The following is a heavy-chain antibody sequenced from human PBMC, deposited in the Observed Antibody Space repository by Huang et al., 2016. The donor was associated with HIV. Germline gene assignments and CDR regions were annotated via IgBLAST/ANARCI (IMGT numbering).Heavy chain of an antibody. CDR2: IKRKTDGGTT. V-gene: IGHV3-15*01. J-gene: IGHJ4*02. CDR1: GFTFNNAW. Sequence: EVQLVESGGGLVKPGGSLRLSCAASGFTFNNAWMTWVRQAAGKGLELVGRIKRKTDGGTTDYAASVRGRFSISRDDSKNTLYLQMNSLKTEDAALYFCTTDLGNTWTRNYWGQGTLVTVSS. CDR3: TTDLGNTWTRNY. D-gene: IGHD1-1*01.